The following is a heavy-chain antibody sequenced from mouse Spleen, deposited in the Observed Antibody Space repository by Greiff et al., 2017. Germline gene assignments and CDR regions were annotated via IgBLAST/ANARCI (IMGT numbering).Heavy chain of an antibody. CDR1: GYTFTSYW. V-gene: IGHV1-69*01. J-gene: IGHJ3*01. Sequence: QVQLQQPGAELVMPGASVKLSCKASGYTFTSYWIHWVKQRPGQGLEWIGEIDPSDSYANYNQKFKGKATLTVDKSSSTAYMQLSSLTSEDSAVYYCARWGDGYYLAWFAYWGQGTLVTVSA. CDR3: ARWGDGYYLAWFAY. CDR2: IDPSDSYA. D-gene: IGHD2-3*01.